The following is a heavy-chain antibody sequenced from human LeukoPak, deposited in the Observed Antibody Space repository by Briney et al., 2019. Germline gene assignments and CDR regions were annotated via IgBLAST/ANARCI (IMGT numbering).Heavy chain of an antibody. CDR1: GFTFSDYY. D-gene: IGHD2-2*01. V-gene: IGHV3-11*04. CDR3: ARVGDIVVVPAARAFDI. J-gene: IGHJ3*02. Sequence: GSLRLSCAASGFTFSDYYMSWIRQAPGKGLEWVSYISSSGSTIYYADSVKGRFTISRDNAKNSLYLQMNSLRAEDTAVYYCARVGDIVVVPAARAFDIWGQGTMVTVSS. CDR2: ISSSGSTI.